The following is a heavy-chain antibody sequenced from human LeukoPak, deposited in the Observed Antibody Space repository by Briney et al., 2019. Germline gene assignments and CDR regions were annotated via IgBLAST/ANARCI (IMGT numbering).Heavy chain of an antibody. CDR2: TWYDGSNK. V-gene: IGHV3-33*01. J-gene: IGHJ6*04. CDR1: GFTFSSYG. D-gene: IGHD4-17*01. CDR3: ASPGGDYVGVDYYGMDV. Sequence: PGRSLRLSCAASGFTFSSYGMHWVRQAPGKGLEWVAVTWYDGSNKYYADSVKGRFTISRDNSKNTLYLQMNSLRAEDTAVYYCASPGGDYVGVDYYGMDVWGKGTTVTVSS.